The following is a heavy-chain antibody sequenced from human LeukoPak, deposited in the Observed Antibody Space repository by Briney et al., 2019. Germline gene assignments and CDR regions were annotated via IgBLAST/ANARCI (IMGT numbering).Heavy chain of an antibody. CDR3: AGAISYTNYGMDV. CDR2: INSDGSST. V-gene: IGHV3-74*01. D-gene: IGHD4-11*01. Sequence: PGGSLRLSCAASGFTFSSYAMSWVRQAPGKGLVWVSRINSDGSSTSYADSVKGRFTISRDNAKNTLYLQMNSLRAEDTAVYYCAGAISYTNYGMDVWGQGTTVTVSS. J-gene: IGHJ6*02. CDR1: GFTFSSYA.